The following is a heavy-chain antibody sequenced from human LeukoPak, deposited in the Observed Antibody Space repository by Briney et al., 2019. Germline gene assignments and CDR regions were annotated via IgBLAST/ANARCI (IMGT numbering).Heavy chain of an antibody. CDR1: GGSISSYY. V-gene: IGHV4-59*01. Sequence: PSETLSLTCTVSGGSISSYYWSWLRQPPGKGLEWIGYIYYSGSTNYNPSLKSRVTISVDTSKNQFSLKLSSVTAADTAVYYCARCALHSTIDYWGQGTLVTVSS. J-gene: IGHJ4*02. CDR3: ARCALHSTIDY. CDR2: IYYSGST. D-gene: IGHD4-11*01.